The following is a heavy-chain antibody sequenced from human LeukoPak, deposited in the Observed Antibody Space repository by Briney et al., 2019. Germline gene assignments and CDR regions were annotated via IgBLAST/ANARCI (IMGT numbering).Heavy chain of an antibody. V-gene: IGHV3-21*01. Sequence: GGSLRLSCAASGFTFSNYNMNWVRQAPGKVLEWDSSITYSSTYIYYADSVKGRFTISRDNAENSLYLQMNSLRADDTAFYYCARPLLYYYGSETYFWFDPWGQGTLVTVSS. CDR1: GFTFSNYN. J-gene: IGHJ5*02. CDR3: ARPLLYYYGSETYFWFDP. CDR2: ITYSSTYI. D-gene: IGHD3-10*01.